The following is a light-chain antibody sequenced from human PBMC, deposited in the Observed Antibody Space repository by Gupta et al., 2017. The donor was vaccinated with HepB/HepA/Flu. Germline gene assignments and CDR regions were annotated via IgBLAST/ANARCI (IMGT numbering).Light chain of an antibody. J-gene: IGLJ1*01. V-gene: IGLV2-14*03. CDR2: DVN. Sequence: QSALTQPASVSASPGPSITLPCPVTSSDVGGFNYVSWYQQQPGKAPKLIIYDVNYRPSGVSSRFSAYKSGNTASLTISGLQAEDEADYYCSSYTSTSTLVFGTGTKVTV. CDR3: SSYTSTSTLV. CDR1: SSDVGGFNY.